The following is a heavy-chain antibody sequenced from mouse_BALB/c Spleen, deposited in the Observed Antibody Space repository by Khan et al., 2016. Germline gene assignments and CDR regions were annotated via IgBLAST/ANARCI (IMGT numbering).Heavy chain of an antibody. D-gene: IGHD1-1*01. CDR3: ANYGSSGYFDY. V-gene: IGHV9-3*02. CDR1: GYSFRNYG. CDR2: INTNTGEP. J-gene: IGHJ2*01. Sequence: QIQLVQSGPELKKPGETVKISCKASGYSFRNYGMNWVKQAPGKGLKWMGWINTNTGEPTYAEEFKGRFAFSLETSASTAYLQINNLKNEDTATYFCANYGSSGYFDYGGQGTTLTVSS.